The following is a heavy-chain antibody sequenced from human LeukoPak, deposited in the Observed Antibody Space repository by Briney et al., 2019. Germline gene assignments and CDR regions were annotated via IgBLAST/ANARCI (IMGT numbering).Heavy chain of an antibody. CDR2: MSYDGSKQ. Sequence: GGSLRLSCAASGFTFSSYGMHWVRQAPGKGLEWVAVMSYDGSKQYYADSVKGRFTISRDNSKNTLYLQMNSLRAEDTAVYYCAKDLWDYYDSSGYGASWGQGTLVTVSS. CDR1: GFTFSSYG. J-gene: IGHJ4*02. CDR3: AKDLWDYYDSSGYGAS. D-gene: IGHD3-22*01. V-gene: IGHV3-30*18.